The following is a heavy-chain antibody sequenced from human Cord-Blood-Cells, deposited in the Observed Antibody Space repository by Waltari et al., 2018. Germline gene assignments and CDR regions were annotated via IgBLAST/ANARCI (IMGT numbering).Heavy chain of an antibody. CDR2: MNPSSGNT. V-gene: IGHV1-8*01. CDR1: EYTFTSYD. Sequence: QVQLVQSGAEVTKPGASVKVSCKAYEYTFTSYDLNWVRQATGQGLEWRGWMNPSSGNTGYAQKFQGRVTMTRNTSISTAYMELSSLRSEDTAVYYCARWAPGDYRYFDLWGRGTLVTVSS. D-gene: IGHD3-10*01. J-gene: IGHJ2*01. CDR3: ARWAPGDYRYFDL.